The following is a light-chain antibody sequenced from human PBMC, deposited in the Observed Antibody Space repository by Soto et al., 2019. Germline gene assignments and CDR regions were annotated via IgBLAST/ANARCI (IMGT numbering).Light chain of an antibody. CDR3: CSYTSSSAPVV. V-gene: IGLV2-14*01. CDR1: SRNVGGYND. CDR2: DVS. Sequence: QSALTQPPSVSGAPGQSIPISCTGTSRNVGGYNDVSWYQQLPGKAPKLIIYDVSNRPSGVANRSSGSKSGTTASLTISGLQAEDEDDYYCCSYTSSSAPVVFGGGIKLTVL. J-gene: IGLJ2*01.